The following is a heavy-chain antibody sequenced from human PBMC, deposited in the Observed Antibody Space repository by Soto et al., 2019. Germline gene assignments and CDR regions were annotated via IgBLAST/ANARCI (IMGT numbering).Heavy chain of an antibody. CDR2: IIPIFGTA. J-gene: IGHJ6*02. D-gene: IGHD4-17*01. CDR1: GGTFSSYA. CDR3: ARDRYGGNLNSEYYYYGMDV. V-gene: IGHV1-69*12. Sequence: QVQLVQSGAEVKKPGSSVKVSCKASGGTFSSYAISWVRQAPGQGLEWMGGIIPIFGTANYAQKFQGRVTITADESTSTAYMELSSLRSEDTAVYYCARDRYGGNLNSEYYYYGMDVWGQGTTVTVSS.